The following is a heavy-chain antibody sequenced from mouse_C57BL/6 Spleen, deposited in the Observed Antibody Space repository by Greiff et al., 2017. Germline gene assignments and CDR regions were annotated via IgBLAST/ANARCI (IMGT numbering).Heavy chain of an antibody. D-gene: IGHD1-1*01. CDR3: ARHEGLITTVGGGYFDV. J-gene: IGHJ1*03. CDR1: GYTFTEYT. V-gene: IGHV1-62-2*01. CDR2: FYPGSGSI. Sequence: VKLMESGAELVKPGASVKLSCKASGYTFTEYTIHWVKPRSGQGLEWIGWFYPGSGSIKYNEKFKDKATLTADKSSSTGYMELSRLTSEDSAVYFCARHEGLITTVGGGYFDVWGTGTTVTVSS.